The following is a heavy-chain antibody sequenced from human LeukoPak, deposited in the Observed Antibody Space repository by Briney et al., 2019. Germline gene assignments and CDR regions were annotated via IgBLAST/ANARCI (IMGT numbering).Heavy chain of an antibody. CDR3: ASSITMVRGVIGAFDI. CDR1: GFTFSSYG. D-gene: IGHD3-10*01. Sequence: GRSLRLSCAASGFTFSSYGMHWVRQAPGKGLEWVAVIWYDGSKKYYADSVKGRFTISRDNSKNTLYLQMNSLRAEDTAVYYCASSITMVRGVIGAFDIWGQGTMVTVSS. V-gene: IGHV3-33*01. J-gene: IGHJ3*02. CDR2: IWYDGSKK.